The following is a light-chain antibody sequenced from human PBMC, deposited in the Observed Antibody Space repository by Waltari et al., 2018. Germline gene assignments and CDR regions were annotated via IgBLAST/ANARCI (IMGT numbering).Light chain of an antibody. CDR1: QSISNDY. V-gene: IGKV3-20*01. CDR2: GAS. CDR3: QQYDSSTT. Sequence: SCKASQSISNDYLAWYHQKPGQAPRLLIYGASTRATGIPDRFSGSGSGTDFTLTISRLEPEDFAVYFCQQYDSSTTFGQGTKMDIK. J-gene: IGKJ1*01.